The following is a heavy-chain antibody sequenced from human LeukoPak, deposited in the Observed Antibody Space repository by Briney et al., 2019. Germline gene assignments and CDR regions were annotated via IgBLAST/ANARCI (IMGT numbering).Heavy chain of an antibody. D-gene: IGHD4-17*01. V-gene: IGHV3-30*18. CDR1: GFTFSSYG. CDR3: AKAQDGDYVDY. J-gene: IGHJ4*02. Sequence: YPGRSLRLSCAASGFTFSSYGMHWVRQAPSKGLEWVAVISYDGSNKYSADSVKGRFTISRDNSKNTLYLQMNSLRAEDTAVYYCAKAQDGDYVDYWDQGTLVTVSS. CDR2: ISYDGSNK.